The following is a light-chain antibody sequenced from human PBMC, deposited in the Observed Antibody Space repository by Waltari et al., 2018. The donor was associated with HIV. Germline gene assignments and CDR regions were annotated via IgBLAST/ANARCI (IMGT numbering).Light chain of an antibody. CDR2: LVS. J-gene: IGKJ3*01. V-gene: IGKV2-28*01. CDR1: QSLLHSNGYNY. Sequence: DIVMTQSPVSLPVTPGESASISCSASQSLLHSNGYNYFDWYLQKPGQSPQLLIYLVSDRAPGASDRFSASVSGTNFTLRISKVEPEDVGIFYCMQALRTPPTFGPGTKVEI. CDR3: MQALRTPPT.